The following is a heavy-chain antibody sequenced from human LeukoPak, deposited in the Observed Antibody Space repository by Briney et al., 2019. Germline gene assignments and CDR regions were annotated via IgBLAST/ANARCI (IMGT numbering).Heavy chain of an antibody. Sequence: GGSLRLPCAPSGFTLSTYPVNWVRQAPGKGREWVSAISSSGGTTYYADSVKGRFSISRDNSKNTLYLRMNSLRAEDTAIYYCAKDRNAWPTNFDSWGQGTLVTVSA. D-gene: IGHD5-24*01. V-gene: IGHV3-23*01. CDR1: GFTLSTYP. CDR3: AKDRNAWPTNFDS. J-gene: IGHJ4*02. CDR2: ISSSGGTT.